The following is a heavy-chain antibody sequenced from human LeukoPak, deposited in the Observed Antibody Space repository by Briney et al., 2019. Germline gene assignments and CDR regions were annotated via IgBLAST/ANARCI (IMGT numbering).Heavy chain of an antibody. CDR3: ARDKEPKYCSGGSCLYYYYYYMDV. D-gene: IGHD2-15*01. J-gene: IGHJ6*03. CDR1: GYTFTSYG. CDR2: ISAYNGNT. Sequence: ASVKVSCKASGYTFTSYGISWVRQAPGQGLEWMGWISAYNGNTNYAQKLQGRATMTTDTSTSTAYMELRSLRSGDTAVYYCARDKEPKYCSGGSCLYYYYYYMDVWGKGTTVTVSS. V-gene: IGHV1-18*01.